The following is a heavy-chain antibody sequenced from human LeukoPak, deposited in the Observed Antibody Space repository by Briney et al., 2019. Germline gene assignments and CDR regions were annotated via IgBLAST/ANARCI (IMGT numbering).Heavy chain of an antibody. CDR2: ISGSGGTT. CDR3: ARDTYDFWSGYFDY. CDR1: GFTFNNYA. V-gene: IGHV3-23*01. J-gene: IGHJ4*02. Sequence: PGGSPRLSCAASGFTFNNYAMSWVRQAPGKGLEWVSAISGSGGTTYYTDSVKGRFTISRDNSKNTLYLQMNSLRAEDTAVYYCARDTYDFWSGYFDYWGQGTLVTVSS. D-gene: IGHD3-3*01.